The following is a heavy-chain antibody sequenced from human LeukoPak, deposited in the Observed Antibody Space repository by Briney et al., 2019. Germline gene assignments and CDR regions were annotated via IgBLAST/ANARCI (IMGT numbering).Heavy chain of an antibody. D-gene: IGHD3-22*01. V-gene: IGHV1-2*02. CDR1: GYTFSGYY. CDR3: ARGLQYFDNSGYKRLDS. J-gene: IGHJ4*02. CDR2: VNPNSGGA. Sequence: GASVKVSCKASGYTFSGYYIHWVRQAPGEGREWMGWVNPNSGGANSAQKFQGRVTMTKDTSISTAYMELSRLRHDDTAVYYCARGLQYFDNSGYKRLDSWGQGTLVTVSS.